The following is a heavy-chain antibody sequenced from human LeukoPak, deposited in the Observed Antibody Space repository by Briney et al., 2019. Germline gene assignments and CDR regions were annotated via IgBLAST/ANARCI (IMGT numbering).Heavy chain of an antibody. CDR2: IRNKANSYTT. D-gene: IGHD3-3*01. V-gene: IGHV3-72*01. CDR1: GFTFSDYY. CDR3: ARGVLWSGYFYFDY. Sequence: GGSLRLSCAVSGFTFSDYYMDWVRQAPGKGLEWVGRIRNKANSYTTEYAASVKGRFTISRDDSKNSLYLQMNSLKAEDTAVYYCARGVLWSGYFYFDYWGQGTMVTVSS. J-gene: IGHJ4*03.